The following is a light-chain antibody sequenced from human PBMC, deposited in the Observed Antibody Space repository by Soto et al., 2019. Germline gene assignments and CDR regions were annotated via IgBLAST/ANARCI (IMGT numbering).Light chain of an antibody. CDR3: QQANSFPIT. J-gene: IGKJ5*01. V-gene: IGKV1-12*01. CDR2: AAS. CDR1: QTINNC. Sequence: DIQMTQSPSTLSASVGDTVTISCRASQTINNCLAWYQQKPGKAPKLLIYAASSLQSGVPSRFSGSGSGTDFTLTISSLQPEDFATYYCQQANSFPITFGQGTRLEIK.